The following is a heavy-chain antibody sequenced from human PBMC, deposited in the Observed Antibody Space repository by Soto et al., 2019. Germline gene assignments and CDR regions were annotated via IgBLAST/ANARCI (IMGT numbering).Heavy chain of an antibody. CDR1: GFTFSAYA. J-gene: IGHJ3*02. V-gene: IGHV3-23*01. D-gene: IGHD2-8*01. CDR2: VGGSDTDK. Sequence: EVQLLESGGGVVQPGGSLRLSCAASGFTFSAYAMRWVRQAPGKGLQWVSGVGGSDTDKHYAASVSGRFTVSRDNFKNTLYLQMNRLRADDTAVYYCAKDATAVNGVWDPFYMLGQGTEVSVSS. CDR3: AKDATAVNGVWDPFYM.